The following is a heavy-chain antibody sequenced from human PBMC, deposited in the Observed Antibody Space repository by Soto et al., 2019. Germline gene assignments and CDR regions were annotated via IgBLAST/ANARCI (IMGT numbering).Heavy chain of an antibody. CDR2: ISWNSGSI. CDR1: GFTFDDYA. CDR3: AKGRGWPAEYFQH. J-gene: IGHJ1*01. Sequence: EVQLVESGGGLVQPGRSLRLSCAASGFTFDDYAMHWVRQAPGKGLEWVSGISWNSGSIGYADSVKGRFTIARDNAKNCLYLQMNSLRAEDTALYDGAKGRGWPAEYFQHWGQGTLVTVSS. D-gene: IGHD6-19*01. V-gene: IGHV3-9*01.